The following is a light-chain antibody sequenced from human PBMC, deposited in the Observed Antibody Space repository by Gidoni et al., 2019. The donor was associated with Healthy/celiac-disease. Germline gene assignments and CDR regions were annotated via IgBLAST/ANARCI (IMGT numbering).Light chain of an antibody. CDR1: QSVCSSY. CDR2: VAT. CDR3: QQYGSSPPWT. V-gene: IGKV3-20*01. Sequence: EIVLTQSPGTLSLAPGERATRSCRASQSVCSSYLAWYQQKPGQAPGLLLHVATSSATGIPVRFRGSGSGTDFTLTISRLDPEAFAVYYCQQYGSSPPWTFGQGTKVEIK. J-gene: IGKJ1*01.